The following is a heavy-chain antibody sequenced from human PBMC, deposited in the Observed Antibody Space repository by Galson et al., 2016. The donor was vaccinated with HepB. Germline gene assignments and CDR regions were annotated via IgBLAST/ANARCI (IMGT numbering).Heavy chain of an antibody. D-gene: IGHD2-15*01. J-gene: IGHJ4*02. CDR1: GFTFSRYV. CDR3: ASGILGHCSGGSCYTGDH. Sequence: SLRLSCAVSGFTFSRYVMYWVRQAPGKGLEWVSVISYDGSNEYYADSVKGRFTISRDNSKNTLYLQMNSLRGEDTAVYYCASGILGHCSGGSCYTGDHWGQRTLVSVSS. CDR2: ISYDGSNE. V-gene: IGHV3-30-3*01.